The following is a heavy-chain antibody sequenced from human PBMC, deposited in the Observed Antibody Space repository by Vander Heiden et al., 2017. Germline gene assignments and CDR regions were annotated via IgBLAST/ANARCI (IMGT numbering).Heavy chain of an antibody. CDR2: STWSGSDV. CDR1: GFTLDDHA. CDR3: AKDRYASHWYYFDN. D-gene: IGHD2-2*01. J-gene: IGHJ4*02. Sequence: EVQLVESGGGLVQPGKSLRLSCPASGFTLDDHALHWVRQAPGKGLEWVAGSTWSGSDVAYADSVKGRFTISRDNAKKYLYLQMNSLRPEDTAFYYCAKDRYASHWYYFDNWGQGTLVTVS. V-gene: IGHV3-9*01.